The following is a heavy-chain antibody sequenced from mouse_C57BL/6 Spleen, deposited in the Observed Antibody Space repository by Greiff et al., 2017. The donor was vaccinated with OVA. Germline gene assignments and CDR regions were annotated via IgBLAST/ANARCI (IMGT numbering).Heavy chain of an antibody. J-gene: IGHJ1*03. D-gene: IGHD2-5*01. CDR2: INPNNGGT. CDR3: ARIRKNYSNYGGYFDV. CDR1: GYTFTDYN. Sequence: VQLQQSGPELVKPGASVKIPCKASGYTFTDYNMDWVKQSHGKSLEWIGDINPNNGGTIYNQKFKGKATLTVEKSSSTAYMELRSLTSEDTAVYYCARIRKNYSNYGGYFDVWGTGTTVTVSS. V-gene: IGHV1-18*01.